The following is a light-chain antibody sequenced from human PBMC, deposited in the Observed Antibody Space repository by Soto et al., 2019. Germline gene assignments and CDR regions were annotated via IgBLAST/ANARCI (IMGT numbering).Light chain of an antibody. Sequence: EIVLTQSPGTLSFSPGEMATLSFRASQSVSSSYLAWYQQKPGQAPRLLIYGASSRATGIPDRFSGSGSGTDFTLTISCLQSEDFATYYCQQYYSYLITFGQGTRLENK. J-gene: IGKJ5*01. CDR1: QSVSSSY. CDR2: GAS. CDR3: QQYYSYLIT. V-gene: IGKV3-20*01.